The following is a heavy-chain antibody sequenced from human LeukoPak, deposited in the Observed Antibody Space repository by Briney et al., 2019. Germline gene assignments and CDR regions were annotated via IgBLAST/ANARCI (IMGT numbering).Heavy chain of an antibody. D-gene: IGHD3-22*01. CDR3: ARGVGSGYSDD. J-gene: IGHJ4*02. CDR2: IDYGGST. Sequence: SETLSLTCAVSGYIISNSNWWGWIRQPPGKGLEWIGYIDYGGSTNYNPSLKSRVTVSVDTSKNQFSLKLSSVTALDTAVYYCARGVGSGYSDDWGQGTLVTVSS. V-gene: IGHV4-28*06. CDR1: GYIISNSNW.